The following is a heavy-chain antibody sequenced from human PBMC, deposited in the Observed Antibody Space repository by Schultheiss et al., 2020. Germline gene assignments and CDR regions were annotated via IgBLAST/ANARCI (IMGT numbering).Heavy chain of an antibody. D-gene: IGHD4-23*01. Sequence: SETLSLTCADSGGSISSGGYSWRWIRQPPGKGLEWIWYIYHSGSTYYNPSLKSRVTISVDRSKNQFSLKLSSVTAADTAVYYCAREVKHYGGNVGWFDPWRQGTVVPVSS. J-gene: IGHJ5*02. CDR2: IYHSGST. CDR1: GGSISSGGYS. CDR3: AREVKHYGGNVGWFDP. V-gene: IGHV4-30-2*01.